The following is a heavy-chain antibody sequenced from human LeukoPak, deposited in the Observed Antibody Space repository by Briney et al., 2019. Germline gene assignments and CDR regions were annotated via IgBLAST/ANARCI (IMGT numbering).Heavy chain of an antibody. CDR2: ISSNGGST. V-gene: IGHV3-64*01. J-gene: IGHJ4*02. Sequence: PGGSLRLSCAASGFTFSSYAMHWVRQAPGKGLEYVSAISSNGGSTYYANSVKGRFTISRDNSKNTLYLQMGSLRAEDMAVYYCARESGWYYFDYWGQGTLVTVSS. D-gene: IGHD6-19*01. CDR3: ARESGWYYFDY. CDR1: GFTFSSYA.